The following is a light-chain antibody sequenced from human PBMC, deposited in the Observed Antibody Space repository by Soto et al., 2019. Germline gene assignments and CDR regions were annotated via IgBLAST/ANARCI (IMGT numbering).Light chain of an antibody. CDR3: QHRNSYPRT. CDR1: QSISCW. CDR2: KAS. Sequence: DIHRNQSLSIVSASVGDRVTITCPASQSISCWLAWYQQKPWKASKILIYKASSLERGVPSRFSGSGSGTDFTLTISSLQPEDSATYYCQHRNSYPRTFGHGTKVDIK. V-gene: IGKV1-5*03. J-gene: IGKJ1*01.